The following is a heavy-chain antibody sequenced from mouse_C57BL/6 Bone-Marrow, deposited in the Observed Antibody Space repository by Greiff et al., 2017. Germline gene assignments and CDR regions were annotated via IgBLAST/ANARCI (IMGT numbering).Heavy chain of an antibody. Sequence: QVQLKESGAELARPGASVKMSCKASGYTFTSYTMHWVKQRPGQGLEWIGYINPSSGYTKYKQKFKDKATLTADKSSSTAYMQLSSLTSEDSAVYYCARGDYYGSVFAYWGQGTLVTVSA. J-gene: IGHJ3*01. CDR2: INPSSGYT. D-gene: IGHD1-1*01. CDR3: ARGDYYGSVFAY. CDR1: GYTFTSYT. V-gene: IGHV1-4*01.